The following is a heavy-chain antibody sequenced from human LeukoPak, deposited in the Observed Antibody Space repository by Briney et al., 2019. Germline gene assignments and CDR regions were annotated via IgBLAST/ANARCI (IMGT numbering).Heavy chain of an antibody. CDR1: GFTFDAYA. Sequence: PGRSLRLSCAASGFTFDAYAMHWVRQAPGKGLEWVSVISWDSGRIGYADSVKGRFTISRDNAKNSLYLQMNNLRAEDTAVYYCAYAPSAFFGTASVVDCWGQGTLVTVSS. D-gene: IGHD2-2*01. CDR3: AYAPSAFFGTASVVDC. J-gene: IGHJ4*02. V-gene: IGHV3-9*01. CDR2: ISWDSGRI.